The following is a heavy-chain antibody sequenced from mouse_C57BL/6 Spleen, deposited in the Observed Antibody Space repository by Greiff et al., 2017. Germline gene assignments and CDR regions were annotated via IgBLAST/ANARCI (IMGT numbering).Heavy chain of an antibody. Sequence: QVQLQQSGAELARPGASVKMSCKASGYTFTSYTMHWVKQRPGQGLEWIGYINPSSGYTKYNQKFKDKATLTADKSSSPAYMQLSSLTSEDSAVYYCARDYDYGVPFAYWGQGTLVTVSA. V-gene: IGHV1-4*01. CDR1: GYTFTSYT. D-gene: IGHD2-4*01. CDR3: ARDYDYGVPFAY. CDR2: INPSSGYT. J-gene: IGHJ3*01.